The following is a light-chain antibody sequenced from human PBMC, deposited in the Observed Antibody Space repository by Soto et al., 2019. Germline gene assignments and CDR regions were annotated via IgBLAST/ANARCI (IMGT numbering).Light chain of an antibody. V-gene: IGLV2-14*01. CDR3: SSYTSSNTPYV. CDR1: SSDVGAYNF. Sequence: QSVLTQPASVSGSPGQSITSSCTGSSSDVGAYNFVSWYQHHPGKAPKLILYEVTTRPSGVSSRFSGSKSGNTASLTISGLQADDEADYYCSSYTSSNTPYVFGTGTKVTVL. J-gene: IGLJ1*01. CDR2: EVT.